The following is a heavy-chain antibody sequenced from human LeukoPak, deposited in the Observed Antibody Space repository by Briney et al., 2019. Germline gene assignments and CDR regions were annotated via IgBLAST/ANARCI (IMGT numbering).Heavy chain of an antibody. V-gene: IGHV1-2*02. CDR3: ASADYYGNSGYSPLKY. D-gene: IGHD3-22*01. CDR2: INPNSGGT. Sequence: GASVNVSCKTSGYTLTTYYMHWVRQAPGQGLEWMGWINPNSGGTNYAQKFQGRVTMTRDTSISTAYMELSSLRSDDTAVYYCASADYYGNSGYSPLKYWGQGTLVSVSS. CDR1: GYTLTTYY. J-gene: IGHJ4*02.